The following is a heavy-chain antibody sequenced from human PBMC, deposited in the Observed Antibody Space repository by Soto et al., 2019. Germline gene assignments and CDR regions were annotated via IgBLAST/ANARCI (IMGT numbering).Heavy chain of an antibody. V-gene: IGHV1-18*01. D-gene: IGHD5-18*01. J-gene: IGHJ4*02. CDR2: ISAYNGNT. Sequence: GASVKVSCKASGYTFTSYGISWVRQAPGQGLEWMGWISAYNGNTNYAQKLQGRVTMTTDTSTSTAYMELRSLRSDDTAVYYCASGGDTYSYVPHPLFDSWGQGTLVTVSS. CDR3: ASGGDTYSYVPHPLFDS. CDR1: GYTFTSYG.